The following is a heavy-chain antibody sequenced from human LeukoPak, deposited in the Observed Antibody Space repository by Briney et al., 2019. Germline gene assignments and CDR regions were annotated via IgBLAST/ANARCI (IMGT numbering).Heavy chain of an antibody. CDR1: GFTFSNYA. Sequence: GGSLRLSCSASGFTFSNYAMHWARQAPGKGLEYVSGITNSGDNINYADSVKGRFTISRDNSKNTLYLQMSSLRGEDTAVYYCVKRSTSAWFGDYWGRGTLVTVSS. D-gene: IGHD3-10*01. V-gene: IGHV3-64D*06. CDR2: ITNSGDNI. J-gene: IGHJ4*02. CDR3: VKRSTSAWFGDY.